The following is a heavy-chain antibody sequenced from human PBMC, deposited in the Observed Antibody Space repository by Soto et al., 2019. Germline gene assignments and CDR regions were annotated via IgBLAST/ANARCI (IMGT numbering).Heavy chain of an antibody. CDR3: ARGSELLVALDI. CDR1: GYTFTGYY. CDR2: INPNSGGT. Sequence: ASVKVSCKASGYTFTGYYMHWVRQAPGQGLEWMGCINPNSGGTNSAQKFQGWVTMTRDTSISTAYMELSRRRAYDTAVYYCARGSELLVALDIWGQGTLVTVSS. D-gene: IGHD1-26*01. V-gene: IGHV1-2*04. J-gene: IGHJ3*02.